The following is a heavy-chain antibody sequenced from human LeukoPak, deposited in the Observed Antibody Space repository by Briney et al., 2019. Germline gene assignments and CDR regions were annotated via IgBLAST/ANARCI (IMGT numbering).Heavy chain of an antibody. D-gene: IGHD3-3*02. CDR1: GDSISSSNW. V-gene: IGHV4-4*02. J-gene: IGHJ5*02. CDR3: ARASRIKNWFDP. Sequence: SETLSLTCAVSGDSISSSNWWSWVRQPPGKGLEWIGEIYHSGSTNYNPSLKSRVTISVDRSKNQFSLKLSSVTAADTAVYYCARASRIKNWFDPWGQGTLVTVSS. CDR2: IYHSGST.